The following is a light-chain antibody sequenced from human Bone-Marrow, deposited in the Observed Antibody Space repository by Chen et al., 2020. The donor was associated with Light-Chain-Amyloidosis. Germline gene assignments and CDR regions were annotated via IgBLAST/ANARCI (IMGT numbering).Light chain of an antibody. J-gene: IGLJ2*01. V-gene: IGLV3-25*03. CDR1: DLPTKY. Sequence: SYELKQPPSVSVSLGQPARITCSGDDLPTKYAYWYQQKPGQAPVLVIHIDTERPSGISERFSGSISGTTATLTISGVQAEDEADYHCQSADSSGTYEVIFGGGTKLSVL. CDR3: QSADSSGTYEVI. CDR2: IDT.